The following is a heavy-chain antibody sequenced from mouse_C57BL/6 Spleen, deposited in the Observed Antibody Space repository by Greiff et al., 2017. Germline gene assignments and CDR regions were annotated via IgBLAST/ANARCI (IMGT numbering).Heavy chain of an antibody. CDR1: GYTFTDYE. V-gene: IGHV1-15*01. CDR3: SRSGTTVSPFAY. J-gene: IGHJ3*01. D-gene: IGHD1-1*01. CDR2: INPESGGT. Sequence: VQLQQSGAELVRPGASVTLSCKASGYTFTDYEMNWVKQTPGQGLEWIGAINPESGGTAYNQKFKGKATLTADKSSSTAYMELRSLTSEDSAVYYCSRSGTTVSPFAYWGQGTLVTVSA.